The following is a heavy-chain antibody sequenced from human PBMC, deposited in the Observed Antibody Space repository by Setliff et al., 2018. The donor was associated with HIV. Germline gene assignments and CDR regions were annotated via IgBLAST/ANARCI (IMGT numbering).Heavy chain of an antibody. J-gene: IGHJ4*02. CDR3: AKSGGRWSHFDS. CDR1: GFNFSNYG. Sequence: GGSLRLSCAASGFNFSNYGIHWVRQAPGKGLEWVANIKQDGSEKYYVDSVKGRFTISRDNAKNSLYLQMNSLRAEDTAIYYCAKSGGRWSHFDSWGQGTLVTVSS. CDR2: IKQDGSEK. V-gene: IGHV3-7*03. D-gene: IGHD1-26*01.